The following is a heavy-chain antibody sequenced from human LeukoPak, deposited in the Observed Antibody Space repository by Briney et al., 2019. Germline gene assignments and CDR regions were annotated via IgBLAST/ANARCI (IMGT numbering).Heavy chain of an antibody. V-gene: IGHV3-7*01. CDR3: ARGDIVVVPAAPLGPDY. CDR1: GFTFSSYG. J-gene: IGHJ4*02. CDR2: IKQDGSEK. D-gene: IGHD2-2*01. Sequence: SGGSLRLSCGAPGFTFSSYGMSWVRQAPGKGLEWVANIKQDGSEKYYVDSVKGRFTISRDKAKNSLYLQMNSLRAEDTAVYYCARGDIVVVPAAPLGPDYWGQGTLVTVSS.